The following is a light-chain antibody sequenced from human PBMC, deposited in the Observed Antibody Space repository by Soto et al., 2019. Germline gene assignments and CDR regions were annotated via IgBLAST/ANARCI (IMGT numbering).Light chain of an antibody. V-gene: IGKV3D-15*01. CDR3: QRYNNWPLT. CDR2: GAS. J-gene: IGKJ4*01. Sequence: EIVMTQSPGTLSLSPGERATLSCRASQSVSSRLAWYQQKPGQAPRLLISGASSRATGIPARFSGSGSGTEFTLTISSLQSEDFAVYYCQRYNNWPLTFGGGTKV. CDR1: QSVSSR.